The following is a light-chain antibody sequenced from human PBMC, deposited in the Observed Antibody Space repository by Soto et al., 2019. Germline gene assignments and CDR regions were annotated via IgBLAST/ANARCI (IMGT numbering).Light chain of an antibody. J-gene: IGLJ1*01. V-gene: IGLV2-8*01. CDR1: SSDIGRYNY. CDR2: EVN. CDR3: SSYAGENSYV. Sequence: QSVLTQPPSASGSPGQSATISCTGTSSDIGRYNYVSWYQQHPGKAPKLIIFEVNKWPSGVPDRFSASKSGNTASLTVSGLQFEDGADYYCSSYAGENSYVLGTGTRVTVL.